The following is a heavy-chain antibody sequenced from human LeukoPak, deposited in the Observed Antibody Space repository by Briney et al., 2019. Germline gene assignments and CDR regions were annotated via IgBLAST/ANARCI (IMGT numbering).Heavy chain of an antibody. CDR3: AKDRTVGASYWYFDL. D-gene: IGHD1-26*01. V-gene: IGHV3-23*01. CDR2: ISSSGSGGNT. Sequence: GGSLRLSCAASRFTFTTFSDYVMHWARQAPGKGLEWVSGISSSGSGGNTYYADSVKGRFTISRDSSKNTLFLHMNTLRAEDTAIYYCAKDRTVGASYWYFDLWGRGTLVTVSS. J-gene: IGHJ2*01. CDR1: RFTFTTFSDYV.